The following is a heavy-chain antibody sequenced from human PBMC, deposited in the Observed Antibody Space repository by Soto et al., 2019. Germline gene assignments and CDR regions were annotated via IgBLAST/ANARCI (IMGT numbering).Heavy chain of an antibody. Sequence: QVQLVESGGGVVQPGRSLRLSCAASGFTFSSYAMHWVRQAPGKGLEWVAVISYDGSNKYYADSVEGRFTISRDNSKNTLYLQMNSLRAEDTAVYYCARAAVVVAATHYYYYYGMDVWGQGTTVTVSS. CDR1: GFTFSSYA. J-gene: IGHJ6*02. CDR3: ARAAVVVAATHYYYYYGMDV. CDR2: ISYDGSNK. V-gene: IGHV3-30-3*01. D-gene: IGHD2-15*01.